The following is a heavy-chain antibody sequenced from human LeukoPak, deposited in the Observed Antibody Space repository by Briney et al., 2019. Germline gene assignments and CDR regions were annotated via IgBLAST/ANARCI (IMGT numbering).Heavy chain of an antibody. CDR2: INPNSGGT. CDR1: GYTFTGYY. J-gene: IGHJ4*02. CDR3: ARAGGYCGRISCPYYFDY. Sequence: GASVKVSCKASGYTFTGYYMHWVRQAPGQGLEWMGWINPNSGGTNYAQKFQGGVTMTRDTSISTAYMELSSLRSEDTAVYYCARAGGYCGRISCPYYFDYWGQGSLVAVSP. D-gene: IGHD2-15*01. V-gene: IGHV1-2*02.